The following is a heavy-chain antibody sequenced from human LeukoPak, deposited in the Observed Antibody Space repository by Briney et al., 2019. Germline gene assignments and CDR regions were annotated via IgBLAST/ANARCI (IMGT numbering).Heavy chain of an antibody. J-gene: IGHJ4*02. Sequence: ASVKVSCKASGYTFTSHGISWVRQAPGQGLEWMGWISAYNGNTNYAQKLQGRVTMTTDTSTSTAYMELRSLRSDDTAVYYCARRFLEWPYYTHWGQGTLVTVSS. V-gene: IGHV1-18*01. CDR2: ISAYNGNT. CDR1: GYTFTSHG. CDR3: ARRFLEWPYYTH. D-gene: IGHD3-3*01.